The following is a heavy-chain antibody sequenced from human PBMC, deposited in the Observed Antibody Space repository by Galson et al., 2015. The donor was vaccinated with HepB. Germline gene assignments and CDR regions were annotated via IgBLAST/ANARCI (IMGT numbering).Heavy chain of an antibody. Sequence: SLRLSCAASGLTFRTYAMSWVRQVPGRGLEWVSVISGSGLNSFHADSVKGRFTISRDNSKSTLYLQMNSLRAEDTAIYYCARQRSCVSRSYWGPYQSYLDYWGQGTLVTVSS. V-gene: IGHV3-23*01. CDR3: ARQRSCVSRSYWGPYQSYLDY. J-gene: IGHJ4*02. D-gene: IGHD7-27*01. CDR1: GLTFRTYA. CDR2: ISGSGLNS.